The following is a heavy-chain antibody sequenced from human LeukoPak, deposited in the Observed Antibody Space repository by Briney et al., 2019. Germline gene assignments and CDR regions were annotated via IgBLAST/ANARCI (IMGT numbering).Heavy chain of an antibody. J-gene: IGHJ4*02. CDR2: MNPNSGNT. CDR3: ARGLRYFDWSPISVFDY. V-gene: IGHV1-8*01. CDR1: GYTFTSYD. D-gene: IGHD3-9*01. Sequence: ASVTVSCKASGYTFTSYDINWVRQATGQGLEWMGWMNPNSGNTGYAQKFQGRVTMTRNTSISTAYMELSSLRSEDTAVYYCARGLRYFDWSPISVFDYWGQGTLVTVSS.